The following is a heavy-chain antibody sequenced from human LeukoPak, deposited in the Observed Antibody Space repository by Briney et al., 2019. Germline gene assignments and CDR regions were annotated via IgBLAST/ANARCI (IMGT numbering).Heavy chain of an antibody. V-gene: IGHV1-18*01. CDR3: ARLTWDYYGSGSYYSYAFDI. J-gene: IGHJ3*02. D-gene: IGHD3-10*01. CDR1: GYTFTSYG. Sequence: ASVKVSCKASGYTFTSYGISWVRQAPGQGLEWMGWISAYNGNTNYAQKLQGRVTMTTDTSTSTAYMELGSLRSDDTAVYYCARLTWDYYGSGSYYSYAFDIWGQGTMVTVSS. CDR2: ISAYNGNT.